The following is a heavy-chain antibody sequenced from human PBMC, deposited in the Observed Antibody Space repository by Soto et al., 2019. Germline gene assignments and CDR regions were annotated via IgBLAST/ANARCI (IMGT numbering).Heavy chain of an antibody. CDR3: ARDVNIVAMIEGDAFDI. D-gene: IGHD5-12*01. Sequence: SETLSLTCTVSGGSISSSSYYWGWIRQPPGKGLEWIGSIYYSGSTYYNPSLKSRVTISVDTSKNQFSLKLSSVTAADTAVYYCARDVNIVAMIEGDAFDICGQGTMVTVSS. CDR2: IYYSGST. V-gene: IGHV4-39*02. CDR1: GGSISSSSYY. J-gene: IGHJ3*02.